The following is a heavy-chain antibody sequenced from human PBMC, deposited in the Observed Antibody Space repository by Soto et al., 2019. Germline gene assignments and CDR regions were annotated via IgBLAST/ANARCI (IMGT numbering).Heavy chain of an antibody. J-gene: IGHJ6*01. CDR3: ARVPFYYESSGLRYYYYGMDV. V-gene: IGHV4-30-2*01. CDR2: IYHSGST. CDR1: GGSISSGGYS. Sequence: QLQLQESGSGLVKPSQTLSLTCAVSGGSISSGGYSWSWIRQPPGKGLEWIGYIYHSGSTYYNPSLKSRGTISVDRSKNQFSLKLSSVTAADTAVYYCARVPFYYESSGLRYYYYGMDVCGQGTTVTVSS. D-gene: IGHD3-22*01.